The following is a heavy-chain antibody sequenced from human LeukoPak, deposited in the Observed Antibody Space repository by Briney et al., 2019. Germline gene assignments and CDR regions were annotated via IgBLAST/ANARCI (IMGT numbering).Heavy chain of an antibody. CDR1: GYSFTSYW. J-gene: IGHJ4*02. CDR3: ARQYGSGSYQSPL. Sequence: GESLRISCEGSGYSFTSYWINWVRQMPGKGLEWMGRIDPSDSYTNYSPSFQGHVTISADKSVSTAYLQWSSLKASDTAMYYCARQYGSGSYQSPLWGQGTLVTVSS. CDR2: IDPSDSYT. D-gene: IGHD3-10*01. V-gene: IGHV5-10-1*01.